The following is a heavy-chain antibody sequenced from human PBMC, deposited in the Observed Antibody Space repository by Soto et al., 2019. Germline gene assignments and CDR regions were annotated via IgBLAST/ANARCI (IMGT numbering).Heavy chain of an antibody. CDR1: GCTFAGYW. V-gene: IGHV3-74*01. Sequence: SCPAAGCTFAGYWMHWVRQARGMGLVWVSRINSDGSSTYYADSVKGRFTISRDNSKNTLYLQMNSLRAEDTAVYYCARDRIPTGMDVWGQGTTVTVSS. CDR2: INSDGSST. CDR3: ARDRIPTGMDV. J-gene: IGHJ6*02.